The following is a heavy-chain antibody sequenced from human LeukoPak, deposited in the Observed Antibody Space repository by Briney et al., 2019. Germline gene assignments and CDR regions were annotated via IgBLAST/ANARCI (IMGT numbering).Heavy chain of an antibody. D-gene: IGHD1-1*01. CDR1: GFTFSSYW. CDR3: ARDGHNWDDPLSVGWFDP. Sequence: GGSLRLSCAASGFTFSSYWMHWVRQAPGKGLVWVSRINSDGSSTSYVDSVKGRFTISRDNAKNTLYLQMNSLRAEDTAVYYCARDGHNWDDPLSVGWFDPWGQGTLVTVSS. V-gene: IGHV3-74*01. J-gene: IGHJ5*02. CDR2: INSDGSST.